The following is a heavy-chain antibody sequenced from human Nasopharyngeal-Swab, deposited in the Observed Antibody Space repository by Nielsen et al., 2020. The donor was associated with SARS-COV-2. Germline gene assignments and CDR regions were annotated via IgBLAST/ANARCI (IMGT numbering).Heavy chain of an antibody. Sequence: ASVKVSCKASGYTFTGYYMHWVRQAPGQGLEWMGWINPNSGSTNYAQKFQGRVTLTRDTSTSTAYMELSRLRSDDTAVYYCARVLNWNRFDYWGQGTLVTVSS. V-gene: IGHV1-2*02. J-gene: IGHJ4*02. CDR3: ARVLNWNRFDY. CDR1: GYTFTGYY. D-gene: IGHD1-20*01. CDR2: INPNSGST.